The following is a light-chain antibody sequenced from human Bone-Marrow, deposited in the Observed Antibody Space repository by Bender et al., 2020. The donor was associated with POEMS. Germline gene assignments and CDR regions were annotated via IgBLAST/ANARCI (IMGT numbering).Light chain of an antibody. Sequence: QSALTQPGSVSGSPGQSITISCTGSSNDIGGYNFVSWYLQHPGKAPQLIIYDVFNRPSGVSNRFSGSKSGNTASLTISGLQAEDEADYYCCSYAGSSTPYVFGTGTKVTVL. V-gene: IGLV2-14*03. J-gene: IGLJ1*01. CDR3: CSYAGSSTPYV. CDR1: SNDIGGYNF. CDR2: DVF.